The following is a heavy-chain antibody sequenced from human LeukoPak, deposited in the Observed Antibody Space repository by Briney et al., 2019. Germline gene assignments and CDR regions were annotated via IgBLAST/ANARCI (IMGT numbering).Heavy chain of an antibody. CDR1: GYTFTSYD. J-gene: IGHJ6*03. D-gene: IGHD6-13*01. CDR3: ARGQEGAAADFNYHYYYYYMDV. V-gene: IGHV1-8*01. CDR2: MNPNSGNT. Sequence: GASVKVSCKASGYTFTSYDIDWVRQATGQGLEWMGWMNPNSGNTGYAQKFQGRVTMTRNTSISTAYMELSSLRSEDTAVYYCARGQEGAAADFNYHYYYYYMDVWGKGTTVTVSS.